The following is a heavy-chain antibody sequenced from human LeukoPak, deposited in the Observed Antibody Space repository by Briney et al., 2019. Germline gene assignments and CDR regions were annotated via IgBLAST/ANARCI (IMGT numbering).Heavy chain of an antibody. CDR3: ARDYYDSSSSIFDY. CDR1: GYTFTSYA. D-gene: IGHD3-22*01. J-gene: IGHJ4*02. Sequence: ASVKVSCKASGYTFTSYAMNWVRQAPGQGLEWMGWINPNSGGTNYAQKFQGRVTMTRDTSISTAYMELSRLRSDDTAVYYCARDYYDSSSSIFDYWGQGTLVTVSS. CDR2: INPNSGGT. V-gene: IGHV1-2*02.